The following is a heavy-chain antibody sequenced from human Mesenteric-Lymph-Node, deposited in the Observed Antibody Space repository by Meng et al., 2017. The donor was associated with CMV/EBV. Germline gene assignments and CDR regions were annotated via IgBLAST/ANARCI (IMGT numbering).Heavy chain of an antibody. D-gene: IGHD6-13*01. CDR3: ARLGSSSWYDY. J-gene: IGHJ4*02. V-gene: IGHV1-2*06. Sequence: SCKASGYTFSGYYMHWVRQAPGQGLEWMGRINPNSGGTNYAQKFQGRVTMTRDTSISTAYMELSRLRSEDTAVYYCARLGSSSWYDYWGQGTLVTVSS. CDR2: INPNSGGT. CDR1: GYTFSGYY.